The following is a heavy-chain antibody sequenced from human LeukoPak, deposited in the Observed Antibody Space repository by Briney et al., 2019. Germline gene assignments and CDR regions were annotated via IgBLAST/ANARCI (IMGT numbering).Heavy chain of an antibody. J-gene: IGHJ4*02. V-gene: IGHV5-51*01. CDR1: GYTFSSYW. CDR3: ARQNDFRLDY. CDR2: IYPGDSDT. D-gene: IGHD3-3*01. Sequence: GESLKISCKGSGYTFSSYWIGWVRQMPGKGLEWMGIIYPGDSDTRYSPSLQGQVTISVDTSIGTAYLQWSSLKASDTASYYCARQNDFRLDYWGQGTLVTVSS.